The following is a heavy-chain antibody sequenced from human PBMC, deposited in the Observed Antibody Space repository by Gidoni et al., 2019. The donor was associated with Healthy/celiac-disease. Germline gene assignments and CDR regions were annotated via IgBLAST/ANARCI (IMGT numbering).Heavy chain of an antibody. D-gene: IGHD5-18*01. CDR1: GFTFSSYA. CDR2: ISGSGGST. V-gene: IGHV3-23*01. Sequence: EVQLLESGGGLVQPGGSLRPPCAASGFTFSSYAMSWVRPAPGKGLEWVSAISGSGGSTYYADSVKGRFTIARDNSKNTLYLQMNSLRAEDTAVYYCAKGYSYLYGMDVWGQGTTVTVSS. CDR3: AKGYSYLYGMDV. J-gene: IGHJ6*02.